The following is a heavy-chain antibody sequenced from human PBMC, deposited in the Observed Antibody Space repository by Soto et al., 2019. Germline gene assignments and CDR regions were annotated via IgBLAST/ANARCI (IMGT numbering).Heavy chain of an antibody. CDR1: GGSISSGGYY. CDR2: IYHSGYT. Sequence: SETLSLTCTVSGGSISSGGYYWTWIRQHPGKGLEWIAYIYHSGYTFYNPSLKSRVTMSVDTSKNQFSLKLRSVTAADTAVYYCAKWEGLGSDYYYYAMDVWGQGTTVTAP. D-gene: IGHD1-26*01. CDR3: AKWEGLGSDYYYYAMDV. J-gene: IGHJ6*02. V-gene: IGHV4-31*03.